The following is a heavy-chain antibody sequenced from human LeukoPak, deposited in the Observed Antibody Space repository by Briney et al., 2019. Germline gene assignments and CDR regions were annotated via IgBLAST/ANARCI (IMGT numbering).Heavy chain of an antibody. CDR3: ARDYDSDSSASYWYFDL. J-gene: IGHJ2*01. D-gene: IGHD3-22*01. Sequence: PSETLSLTCAVSGCSIRSSNWWSWVRQSPGKGLEWIGEIYHSGSTNYNPSLKSRVTISVDKSENQLSLKLSSVTAADTAVYYCARDYDSDSSASYWYFDLWGHGTLVTVSS. CDR2: IYHSGST. CDR1: GCSIRSSNW. V-gene: IGHV4-4*02.